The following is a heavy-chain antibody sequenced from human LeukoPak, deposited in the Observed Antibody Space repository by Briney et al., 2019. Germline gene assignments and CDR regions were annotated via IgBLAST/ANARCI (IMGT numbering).Heavy chain of an antibody. D-gene: IGHD3-3*01. CDR1: GGSISSYY. J-gene: IGHJ6*02. CDR2: IYYSGST. CDR3: ARVLPYRYDFWSGYFYYYGMDV. V-gene: IGHV4-59*01. Sequence: SETLSLTCTVSGGSISSYYWSWIRQPPGKGLEWIGYIYYSGSTNYNPSLKSRVTISVDTSKNQFSLKLSSVTAADTAVYYCARVLPYRYDFWSGYFYYYGMDVWGQGTTVTVSS.